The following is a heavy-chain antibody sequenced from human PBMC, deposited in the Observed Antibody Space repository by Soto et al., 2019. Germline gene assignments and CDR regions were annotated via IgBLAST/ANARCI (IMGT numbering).Heavy chain of an antibody. V-gene: IGHV4-34*01. J-gene: IGHJ4*02. CDR1: GGSFSGYY. D-gene: IGHD6-13*01. CDR2: INHSGST. Sequence: PSETLSLTCAVYGGSFSGYYWSWIRQPPGKGLEWIGEINHSGSTNYNPSLKSRVTISVDTSKNQFSLKLSSVTAADTAVYYCAKSHIAAAGTGRAFDYWGQGTLVTVS. CDR3: AKSHIAAAGTGRAFDY.